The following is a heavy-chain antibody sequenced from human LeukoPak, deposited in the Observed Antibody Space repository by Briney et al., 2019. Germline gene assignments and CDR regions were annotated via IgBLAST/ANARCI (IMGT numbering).Heavy chain of an antibody. V-gene: IGHV3-21*01. CDR1: GFTFSSYS. CDR2: ISSSSSYI. D-gene: IGHD3-10*01. J-gene: IGHJ4*02. CDR3: ASSYYYKDLFDY. Sequence: KSGGSLRLSCAASGFTFSSYSMNWVRQAPGKGPEWVSSISSSSSYIYYADSVKGRFTISRDNAKNSLYLQMNSLRAEDTAVYYCASSYYYKDLFDYWGQGTLVTVSS.